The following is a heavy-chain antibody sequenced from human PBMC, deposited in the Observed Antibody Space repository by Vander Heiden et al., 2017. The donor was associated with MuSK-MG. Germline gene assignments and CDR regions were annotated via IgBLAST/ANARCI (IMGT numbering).Heavy chain of an antibody. CDR2: MYYSVGT. CDR3: ARGVASGFGEGAYDMDV. CDR1: SDSITRYY. V-gene: IGHV4-59*12. J-gene: IGHJ6*03. Sequence: QVQLQESGPGLVKPSETLSLTCTVSSDSITRYYWSWIRQPPGKGLEWIAYMYYSVGTNYHPSLKSRVTISVDTAQKQFSLKLSSVTAADTAGYYWARGVASGFGEGAYDMDVWGKGTTVNVSS. D-gene: IGHD3-10*01.